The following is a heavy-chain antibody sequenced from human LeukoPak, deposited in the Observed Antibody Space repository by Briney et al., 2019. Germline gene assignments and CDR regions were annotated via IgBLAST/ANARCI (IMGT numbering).Heavy chain of an antibody. J-gene: IGHJ4*02. CDR1: GGSISSSSYY. V-gene: IGHV4-39*01. D-gene: IGHD4-23*01. Sequence: SETLSLTCTVSGGSISSSSYYWGWIRQPPGKGLEWMGSIYYSGSTYYNPSLKSRVTISVDTSKNQFSLKLSSVTAADTAVYYCARTLLADYGGNSEDYWGQGTLVTVSS. CDR2: IYYSGST. CDR3: ARTLLADYGGNSEDY.